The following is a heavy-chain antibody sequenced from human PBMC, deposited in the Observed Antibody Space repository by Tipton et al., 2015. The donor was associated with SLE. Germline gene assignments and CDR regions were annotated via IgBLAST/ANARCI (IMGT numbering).Heavy chain of an antibody. V-gene: IGHV4-38-2*01. Sequence: TLSLTCAVSGYSISSGYYWGWIRQPPGKGLEWIGSIYHSGSTYYNPSLKSRVTISVDTSKNQFSPKLSSVTAADTAVYYCARHYGAAGAFDIWGQGTMVTVSS. CDR1: GYSISSGYY. D-gene: IGHD3-16*01. J-gene: IGHJ3*02. CDR2: IYHSGST. CDR3: ARHYGAAGAFDI.